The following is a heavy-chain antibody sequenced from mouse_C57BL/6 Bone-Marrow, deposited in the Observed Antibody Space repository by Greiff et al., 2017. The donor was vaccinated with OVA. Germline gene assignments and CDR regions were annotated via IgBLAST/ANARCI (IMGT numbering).Heavy chain of an antibody. Sequence: EVHLVESGGGLVQPGGSLKLSCASSGFTFSDYGMAWVRQAPRKGPEWVAFISNLAYSIYYADTVTGRFTISRENAKNTLYLEMSSLRSEDTAMYYCARRPGDYYAMDYWGQGTSVTVSS. J-gene: IGHJ4*01. V-gene: IGHV5-15*04. CDR2: ISNLAYSI. CDR1: GFTFSDYG. CDR3: ARRPGDYYAMDY.